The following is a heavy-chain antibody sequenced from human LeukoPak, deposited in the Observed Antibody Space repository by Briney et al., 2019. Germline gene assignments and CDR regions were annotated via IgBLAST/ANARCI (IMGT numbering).Heavy chain of an antibody. CDR2: IYYSGST. V-gene: IGHV4-59*08. Sequence: SETLSLTCTVSGGPISSYYWSWIRQPPGKGLEWIGYIYYSGSTNYNPSLKSRVTISVDTSKNQFSLKLSSVTAADTAVYYCAATPRGVTTTQGAFDIWGQGTMVTVSS. D-gene: IGHD4-17*01. CDR3: AATPRGVTTTQGAFDI. J-gene: IGHJ3*02. CDR1: GGPISSYY.